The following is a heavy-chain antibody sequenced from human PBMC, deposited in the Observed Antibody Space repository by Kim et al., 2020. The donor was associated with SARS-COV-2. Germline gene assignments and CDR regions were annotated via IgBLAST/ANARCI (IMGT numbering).Heavy chain of an antibody. CDR3: ARVRRSRLNIVATIPLFDI. Sequence: RVTISVDTSKNQFSLKLSSVTAADTAVYYCARVRRSRLNIVATIPLFDIWGQGTMVTVSS. D-gene: IGHD5-12*01. V-gene: IGHV4-34*01. J-gene: IGHJ3*02.